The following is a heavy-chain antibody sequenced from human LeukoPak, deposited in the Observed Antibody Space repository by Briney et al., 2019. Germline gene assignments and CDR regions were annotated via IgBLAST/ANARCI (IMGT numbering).Heavy chain of an antibody. Sequence: SETLSLTRAAYGESFSGYYWTWVRQPPGKGLEWIGDINHSGRTTYNPSLKSRVIISVDTSKNLFSLNLTSVTAADTAVYYCTRPWQRRYYMDVWGKGTTVAVSS. J-gene: IGHJ6*03. V-gene: IGHV4-34*01. CDR1: GESFSGYY. CDR3: TRPWQRRYYMDV. CDR2: INHSGRT.